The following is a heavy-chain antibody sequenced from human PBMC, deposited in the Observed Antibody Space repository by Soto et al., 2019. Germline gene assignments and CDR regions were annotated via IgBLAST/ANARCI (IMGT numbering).Heavy chain of an antibody. V-gene: IGHV4-39*01. J-gene: IGHJ4*02. Sequence: PSETLSLTCTVSGGSISSSSYYWGWIRQPPGKGLEWIGSIYYSGSTYYNPSLKSRATISVDTSKNQFSLKLSSVTAADTAVYYCARQRARGVVITFVDYWGQGXLVTVPS. CDR1: GGSISSSSYY. CDR3: ARQRARGVVITFVDY. CDR2: IYYSGST. D-gene: IGHD3-3*01.